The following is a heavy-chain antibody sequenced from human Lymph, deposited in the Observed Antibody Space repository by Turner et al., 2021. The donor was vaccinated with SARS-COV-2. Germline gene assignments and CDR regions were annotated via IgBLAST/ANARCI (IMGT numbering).Heavy chain of an antibody. J-gene: IGHJ5*02. Sequence: QVQLQESGPRLVKPLETLSLSCTVSGGSMNSNYWSWIRQPAGKRLEWIGYIYYRGSTNYNPSLESRVTISVDTSRNQFSLNLTSVTAADTAIYYGARETVNNWVDPWGQGTLVTVSS. D-gene: IGHD2-21*02. CDR1: GGSMNSNY. CDR3: ARETVNNWVDP. CDR2: IYYRGST. V-gene: IGHV4-59*01.